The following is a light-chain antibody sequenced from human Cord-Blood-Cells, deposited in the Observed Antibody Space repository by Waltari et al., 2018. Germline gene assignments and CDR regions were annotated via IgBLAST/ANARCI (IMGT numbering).Light chain of an antibody. CDR3: QQYNSYSPYT. Sequence: DIQMTQSPSTLSASVGERVTTTCRASQSISSWLAWYQQKPGKAPKLLIYDASSLESGVPSRFSGSGSGTEFTLTISSLQPDDFATYYCQQYNSYSPYTFGQGTKLEIK. CDR1: QSISSW. CDR2: DAS. V-gene: IGKV1-5*01. J-gene: IGKJ2*01.